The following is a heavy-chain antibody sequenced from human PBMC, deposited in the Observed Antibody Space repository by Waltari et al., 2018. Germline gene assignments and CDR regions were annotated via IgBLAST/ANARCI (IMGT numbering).Heavy chain of an antibody. CDR2: IKQDGSEK. Sequence: EVQLVESGGGLVQPGGSLRLSCVGSGFTFGRYWMVWLRQAPGKGLEWVANIKQDGSEKHYVDSVRGRFTISRDNAKNSLFLQMNSLRAEDTAVYYCARERRGYYAEYWGQGTLVTVSS. J-gene: IGHJ4*02. V-gene: IGHV3-7*01. CDR3: ARERRGYYAEY. CDR1: GFTFGRYW.